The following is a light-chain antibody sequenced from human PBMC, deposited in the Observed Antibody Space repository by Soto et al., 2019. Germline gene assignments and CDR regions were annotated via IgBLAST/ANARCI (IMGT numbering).Light chain of an antibody. V-gene: IGKV3-15*01. CDR3: QQYNKWPLT. Sequence: EMVMTQSPATLSVSPGERATLSCRASQSFSSDLAWYQHKPGQAPRLLIYSTSTRATGVPDRFSGSGSGTEFTLTISSLQSEDFAVYYCQQYNKWPLTFGGGTKVETK. CDR2: STS. CDR1: QSFSSD. J-gene: IGKJ4*01.